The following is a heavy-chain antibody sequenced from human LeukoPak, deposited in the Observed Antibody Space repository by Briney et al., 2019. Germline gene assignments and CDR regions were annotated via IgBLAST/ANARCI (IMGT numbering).Heavy chain of an antibody. CDR2: IYYSGIT. Sequence: PSEALSLTCTVSGGSISSSAYYWSWIRQHPGKGLEWIGYIYYSGITYYNPSLKSRVTISVDTSKNQFSLNLSSVTAADTAVYYCARDGDCSSDSCSFDYWGQGILVTVSS. J-gene: IGHJ4*02. CDR3: ARDGDCSSDSCSFDY. V-gene: IGHV4-31*03. CDR1: GGSISSSAYY. D-gene: IGHD2-2*01.